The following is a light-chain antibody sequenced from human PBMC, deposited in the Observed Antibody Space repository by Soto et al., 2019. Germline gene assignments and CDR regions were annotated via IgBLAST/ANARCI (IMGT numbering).Light chain of an antibody. V-gene: IGLV2-8*01. CDR1: SSDDGGYNY. CDR2: EVN. J-gene: IGLJ1*01. Sequence: QSALTQPPSASGSPGQSVAISCTGTSSDDGGYNYVSWYQQHPGKAPKLMIYEVNKRPSGVPDRFSGSKSGNTASLTVSGLQAEDEADYYCSSYAGSSNVFRTGTKVTVL. CDR3: SSYAGSSNV.